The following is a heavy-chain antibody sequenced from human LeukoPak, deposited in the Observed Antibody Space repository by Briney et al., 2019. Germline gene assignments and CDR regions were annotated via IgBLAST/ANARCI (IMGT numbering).Heavy chain of an antibody. CDR2: ISSSSSTI. D-gene: IGHD3-3*01. V-gene: IGHV3-48*04. Sequence: GGSLRLSCAASGFIFSSYSMNWVRQAPGKGLEWVSYISSSSSTIYYADSVKGRFTISRDNAKNSLYLQMNSLRAEDTAVYYCARAAGYYDFWSGYYSTYYYYYMDVWGKGTTVTVSS. CDR1: GFIFSSYS. J-gene: IGHJ6*03. CDR3: ARAAGYYDFWSGYYSTYYYYYMDV.